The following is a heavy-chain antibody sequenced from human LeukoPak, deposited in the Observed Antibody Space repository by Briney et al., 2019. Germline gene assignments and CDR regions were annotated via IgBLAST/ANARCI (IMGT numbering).Heavy chain of an antibody. D-gene: IGHD5-18*01. CDR3: ARDRQLWYWFDP. CDR2: IYYSGST. J-gene: IGHJ5*02. CDR1: GGSISSSSYY. Sequence: SETLSLTCTVSGGSISSSSYYWGWIRQPPGKGLEWIGNIYYSGSTYYNPSLKSRVTISVDTSKNQFSLKLSSVTAADTAVYYCARDRQLWYWFDPWGQGTLATVSS. V-gene: IGHV4-39*07.